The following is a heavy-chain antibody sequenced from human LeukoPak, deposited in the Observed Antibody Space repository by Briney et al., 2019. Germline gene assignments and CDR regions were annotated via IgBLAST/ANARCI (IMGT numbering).Heavy chain of an antibody. CDR3: TTDTFTADYIVVVTATRLFDY. CDR1: GFTFSNAW. CDR2: IKSKTDGGTT. Sequence: GGSLRLSCAVSGFTFSNAWMTWVRQTPGKGLEWVGRIKSKTDGGTTDYAAPVKGRFTISRDDSKNTLYLQMNSLKTEDTAVYYCTTDTFTADYIVVVTATRLFDYWGQGTLVTVSS. D-gene: IGHD2-21*02. V-gene: IGHV3-15*01. J-gene: IGHJ4*02.